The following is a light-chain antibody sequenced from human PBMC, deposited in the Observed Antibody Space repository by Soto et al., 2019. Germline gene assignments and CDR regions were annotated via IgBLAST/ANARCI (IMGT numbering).Light chain of an antibody. J-gene: IGLJ1*01. Sequence: QSVLTQPPSASGTPGQRVTISCSGSSSNIESNTVTWYQQLPGTAPKLVIYSNYDRPSGVPDRFSGSTSGTSASLVIRGLQSEDEADYYCAAWDDILNGYVFGGGTKVTV. CDR3: AAWDDILNGYV. CDR2: SNY. V-gene: IGLV1-44*01. CDR1: SSNIESNT.